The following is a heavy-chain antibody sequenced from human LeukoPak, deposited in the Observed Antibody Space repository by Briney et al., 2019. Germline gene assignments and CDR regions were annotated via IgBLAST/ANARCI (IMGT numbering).Heavy chain of an antibody. CDR1: GGSFSGYY. CDR3: ARGRYGSGRNWFDP. Sequence: PSETLSLTRAVYGGSFSGYYWSWIRQPPGKGLEWIGEINHSGSTNYNPSLKSRVTISVDTSKNQFSLKLSSVTAADTAVYYCARGRYGSGRNWFDPWGQGTLVTVSS. D-gene: IGHD3-10*01. J-gene: IGHJ5*02. V-gene: IGHV4-34*01. CDR2: INHSGST.